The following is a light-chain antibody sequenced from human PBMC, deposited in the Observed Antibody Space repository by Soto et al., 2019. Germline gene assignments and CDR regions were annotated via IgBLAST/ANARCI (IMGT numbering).Light chain of an antibody. Sequence: DIVMTQSPDYLAVSLGERATIHCKSSQSLLYSSNNQNYLAWFQQKPGQPPKLVIFWASTRESGVPDRFSGSGSGTDFTLTISSLQAEDVAVYYCQQHYDTPFTFGPWTRVDIK. CDR3: QQHYDTPFT. V-gene: IGKV4-1*01. CDR2: WAS. J-gene: IGKJ3*01. CDR1: QSLLYSSNNQNY.